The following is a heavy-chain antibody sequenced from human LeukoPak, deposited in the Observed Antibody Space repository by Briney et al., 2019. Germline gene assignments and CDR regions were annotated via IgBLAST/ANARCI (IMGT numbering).Heavy chain of an antibody. D-gene: IGHD6-6*01. V-gene: IGHV4-59*08. CDR2: VYYTGST. CDR1: GGSISNYY. J-gene: IGHJ5*02. CDR3: TRRGGSSSSDWFDP. Sequence: SETLSLTCTVSGGSISNYYWSWIRQPPGKGLEWIGYVYYTGSTSYNPSLKSRVAISGDTSKNQFSLKLSSVTAADTAVYYCTRRGGSSSSDWFDPWGQGTLVIVSS.